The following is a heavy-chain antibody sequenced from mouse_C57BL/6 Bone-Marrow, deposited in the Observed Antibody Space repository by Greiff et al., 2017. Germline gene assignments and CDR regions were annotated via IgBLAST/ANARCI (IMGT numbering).Heavy chain of an antibody. CDR1: GYTFTSYW. D-gene: IGHD1-1*01. CDR2: IHPNSGST. V-gene: IGHV1-64*01. Sequence: QVHVKQPGAELVTPGASVQLSCKASGYTFTSYWMHWVKQRPGQGLEWIGMIHPNSGSTNYNEKFKSKATLTVDKSSSTAYMQLSSLTSEDSAVYYCARRRPGSSYGKDYAMDYWGQGTSVTVSS. J-gene: IGHJ4*01. CDR3: ARRRPGSSYGKDYAMDY.